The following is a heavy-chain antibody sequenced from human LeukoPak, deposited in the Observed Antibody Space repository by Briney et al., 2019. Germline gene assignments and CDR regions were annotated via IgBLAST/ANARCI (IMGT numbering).Heavy chain of an antibody. CDR1: GFTFSSYA. CDR2: ISGSGGST. Sequence: PGGSPRLSCAASGFTFSSYAMSWVRQAPGKGLEWVSAISGSGGSTYYADSVKGRFTISRDNSKNTLYLQMNSLRAEDTAVYYCAKAQQLVRYYFDYWGQGTLVTVSS. D-gene: IGHD6-13*01. CDR3: AKAQQLVRYYFDY. J-gene: IGHJ4*02. V-gene: IGHV3-23*01.